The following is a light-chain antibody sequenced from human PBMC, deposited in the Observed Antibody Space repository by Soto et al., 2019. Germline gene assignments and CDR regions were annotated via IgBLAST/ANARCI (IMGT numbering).Light chain of an antibody. CDR1: NSNIGGNT. CDR3: AAWDDSLKGPI. J-gene: IGLJ2*01. Sequence: QPVLTQPPSASGTPGQRVTISCSGSNSNIGGNTVNWYQQLPATAPKLLIHDNAQRPSGVPDRFSGSKSGTSASLAISGLQSEDEADYYCAAWDDSLKGPIFGGGTKVTVL. CDR2: DNA. V-gene: IGLV1-44*01.